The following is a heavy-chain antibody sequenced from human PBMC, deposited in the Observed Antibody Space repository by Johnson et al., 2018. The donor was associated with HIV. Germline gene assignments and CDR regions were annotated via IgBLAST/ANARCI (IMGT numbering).Heavy chain of an antibody. CDR1: GFTFSSYD. Sequence: VQLVESGGGLVQPGGSLRLSCAASGFTFSSYDMHWVRQATGKGLEWVSAIGTAGDTYYPGSVKGRFTISRENAKNSLYLQMNSLRAGDTAVYYCARRMFSSGWYNDGRGAFDIWGQGTMVTVSS. V-gene: IGHV3-13*01. J-gene: IGHJ3*02. CDR3: ARRMFSSGWYNDGRGAFDI. CDR2: IGTAGDT. D-gene: IGHD6-19*01.